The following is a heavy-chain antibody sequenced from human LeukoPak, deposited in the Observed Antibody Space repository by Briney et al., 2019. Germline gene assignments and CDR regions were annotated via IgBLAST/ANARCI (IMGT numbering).Heavy chain of an antibody. J-gene: IGHJ4*02. CDR2: IKQDGSEK. V-gene: IGHV3-7*01. Sequence: PGGSLRPSCAASGFTFSNYWMSWVRQAPGKGLEWVANIKQDGSEKYYVDSVKGRFTISRDNVKNSLYLQMNSLRAEDTALYYCAREAGTGEYWGQGTLVTVSS. D-gene: IGHD6-19*01. CDR3: AREAGTGEY. CDR1: GFTFSNYW.